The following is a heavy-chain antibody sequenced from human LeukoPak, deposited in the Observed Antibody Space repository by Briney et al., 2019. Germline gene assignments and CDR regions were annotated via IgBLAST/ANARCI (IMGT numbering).Heavy chain of an antibody. CDR1: GFTFSSYA. J-gene: IGHJ4*02. Sequence: GGSLRLSCSASGFTFSSYAMHWVRQAPGKGLEYVSAISSNGGSTYYADSVKGRFTISRDNSKNTLYLQMNSLRAEDTAVYYCARATRYYFDYWGQGTLVTVSS. CDR2: ISSNGGST. V-gene: IGHV3-64*04. CDR3: ARATRYYFDY.